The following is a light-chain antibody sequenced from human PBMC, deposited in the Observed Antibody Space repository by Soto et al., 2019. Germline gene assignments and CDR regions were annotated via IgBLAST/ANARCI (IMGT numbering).Light chain of an antibody. J-gene: IGKJ5*01. Sequence: DLQMTQSPSSLSASVGDRVTITCRASQSISSYLNWYQQKPGKAPKLLIYAASSLQSGVPSRFSGSGSGTDFTLTNSSLQPEDFATYYCQQSYSTPITFGQGTRLEIK. CDR2: AAS. CDR3: QQSYSTPIT. CDR1: QSISSY. V-gene: IGKV1-39*01.